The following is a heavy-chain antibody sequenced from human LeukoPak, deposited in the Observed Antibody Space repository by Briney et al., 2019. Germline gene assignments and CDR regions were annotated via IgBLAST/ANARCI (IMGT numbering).Heavy chain of an antibody. Sequence: GGSLRPSCAASGFTFSSYAMSWVRQAPGKGLEWVSAISGSGITTYYADSVKGRFTISRDNSKNTLYLQMNSLRAEDTAVYYCAKGIYSSGWSYFDYWGHGTLVTVSS. CDR1: GFTFSSYA. V-gene: IGHV3-23*01. J-gene: IGHJ4*01. CDR2: ISGSGITT. CDR3: AKGIYSSGWSYFDY. D-gene: IGHD6-19*01.